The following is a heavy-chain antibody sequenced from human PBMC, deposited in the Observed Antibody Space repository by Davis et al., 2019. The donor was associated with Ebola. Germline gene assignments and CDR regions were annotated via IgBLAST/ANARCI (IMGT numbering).Heavy chain of an antibody. CDR3: AKGVYGDYLYNWFDP. CDR1: GFTFLSYA. D-gene: IGHD4-17*01. V-gene: IGHV3-23*01. CDR2: ISGSGGST. Sequence: PGGSLRLSCSVPGFTFLSYAMSWVRQAPGKGLEWVSSISGSGGSTPYADSVKGRFTISRDNSKNTLYLQMNSLRAEDTAVYYCAKGVYGDYLYNWFDPWGQGTLVTVSS. J-gene: IGHJ5*02.